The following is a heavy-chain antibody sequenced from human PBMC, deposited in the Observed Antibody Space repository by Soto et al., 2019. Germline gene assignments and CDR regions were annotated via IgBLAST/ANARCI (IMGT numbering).Heavy chain of an antibody. D-gene: IGHD5-18*01. CDR3: ATDRGYSYGRDAYYVMDV. J-gene: IGHJ6*02. V-gene: IGHV4-38-2*02. CDR2: IYHSGTT. Sequence: PSETLSLTCAVSGDSITSIYHWAWIRQPPGRGLEWVASIYHSGTTYYNPSLKSRVTISVDTSKNQFSLKLSSVTAADTAVYYCATDRGYSYGRDAYYVMDVWGQGTTVTVSS. CDR1: GDSITSIYH.